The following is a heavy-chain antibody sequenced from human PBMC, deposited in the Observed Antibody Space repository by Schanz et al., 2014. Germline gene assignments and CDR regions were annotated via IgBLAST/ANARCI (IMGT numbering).Heavy chain of an antibody. J-gene: IGHJ6*02. CDR3: ARVLGSEALRNFDWTDYNYYGMDV. V-gene: IGHV3-53*01. CDR2: KDINSGST. CDR1: GFTVNTNY. Sequence: EVQLVESGGGLIQPGGSLRLSCAVSGFTVNTNYMSWVRQAPGKGLEWISSKDINSGSTQYADSVKGRFIISRDSSKNTLFLQMNSRRAEDTAVYFCARVLGSEALRNFDWTDYNYYGMDVWGQGTTVTVSS. D-gene: IGHD3-9*01.